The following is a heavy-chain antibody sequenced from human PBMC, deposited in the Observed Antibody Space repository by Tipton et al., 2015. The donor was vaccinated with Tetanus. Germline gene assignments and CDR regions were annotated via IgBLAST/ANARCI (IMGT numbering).Heavy chain of an antibody. D-gene: IGHD3-16*01. Sequence: SLRLSCAASGFIFKDYYMSWIRQAPGKGLEWLSFIDSSGTDIHYADSVKGRFTISRDNAESSLYLQMNSLRAEDTAVYYTVPHYGRGYVSGRWSGLDYWSQGALVTVSS. V-gene: IGHV3-11*01. CDR3: VPHYGRGYVSGRWSGLDY. CDR2: IDSSGTDI. CDR1: GFIFKDYY. J-gene: IGHJ4*02.